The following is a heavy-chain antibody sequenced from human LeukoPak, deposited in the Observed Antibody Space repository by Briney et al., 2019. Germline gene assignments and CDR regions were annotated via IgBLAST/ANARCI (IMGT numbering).Heavy chain of an antibody. V-gene: IGHV4-30-4*01. CDR1: GGSISSGDYY. CDR3: ARHHVPYYYGSGSYYMGY. D-gene: IGHD3-10*01. CDR2: IYYSGST. Sequence: SETLSLTCTVSGGSISSGDYYWSWIRQPPGKGLEWIGYIYYSGSTYYNPSLKSRVTISVDTSKNQFSLKLSSVTAADTAVYYCARHHVPYYYGSGSYYMGYWGQGTLVTVSS. J-gene: IGHJ4*02.